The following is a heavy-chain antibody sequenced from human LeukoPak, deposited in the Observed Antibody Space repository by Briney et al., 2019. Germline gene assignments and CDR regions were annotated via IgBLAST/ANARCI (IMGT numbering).Heavy chain of an antibody. V-gene: IGHV3-66*02. CDR2: IYSGGST. J-gene: IGHJ4*02. D-gene: IGHD1-14*01. Sequence: GGSLRLSCAASGFTVSSNYMSWVRQAPGKGLEWVSVIYSGGSTYYADSVKGRFTFSRDNSKNTLYLKMNSLRAEDTAVYYCARDPVAGEPGKGKPKDYWGQGTLVTVSS. CDR3: ARDPVAGEPGKGKPKDY. CDR1: GFTVSSNY.